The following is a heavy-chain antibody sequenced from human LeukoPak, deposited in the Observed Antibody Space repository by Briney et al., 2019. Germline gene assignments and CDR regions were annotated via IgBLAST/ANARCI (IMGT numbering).Heavy chain of an antibody. Sequence: PSETLSLTCTVSGASIRSNSWSWVRRPAGKGLEWIGRIYFSENTNYNPSLKSRVTISVDTSKTQFSLKLSSVTAADTAVYYCARRYCSSTSCPFEYWGQGTLVTASS. CDR3: ARRYCSSTSCPFEY. J-gene: IGHJ4*02. V-gene: IGHV4-4*07. CDR2: IYFSENT. CDR1: GASIRSNS. D-gene: IGHD2-2*01.